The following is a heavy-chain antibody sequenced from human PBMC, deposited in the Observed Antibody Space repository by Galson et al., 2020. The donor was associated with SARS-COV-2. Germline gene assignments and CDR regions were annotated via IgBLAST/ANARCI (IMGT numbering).Heavy chain of an antibody. V-gene: IGHV3-73*01. Sequence: QTYGKGLEWVGRIKSKANSYATAYAASVKGRFNMSRDDSKNTAYLQMNSLKTEDTALYYCTSGYRSSSTCYPEFDPWGQGTLVTVFS. D-gene: IGHD2-2*01. J-gene: IGHJ5*02. CDR3: TSGYRSSSTCYPEFDP. CDR2: IKSKANSYAT.